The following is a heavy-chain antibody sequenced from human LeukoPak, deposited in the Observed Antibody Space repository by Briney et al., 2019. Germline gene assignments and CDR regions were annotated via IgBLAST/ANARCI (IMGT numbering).Heavy chain of an antibody. V-gene: IGHV3-23*01. J-gene: IGHJ4*02. CDR1: GFTFSYYW. Sequence: GGSLRLSCAASGFTFSYYWMTWVRQAPGEGLEWVSASSGSGDSADYADAVKGRFTISRDNSKSTLYLQMTSLRVDDTAVYYCAKRATAGGFDSWGQGTLVTVSS. CDR3: AKRATAGGFDS. D-gene: IGHD6-13*01. CDR2: SSGSGDSA.